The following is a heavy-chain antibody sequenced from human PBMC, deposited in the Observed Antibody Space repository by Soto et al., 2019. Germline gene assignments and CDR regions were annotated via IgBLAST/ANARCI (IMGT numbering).Heavy chain of an antibody. Sequence: GASVKVSCKASGYSFTNNDVSWVRQATGQGLEWMGWMNPGSGDTGYAQKFQGRVTMTRDISIATAYMELSSLRSDDTAIYYCARMATFGSLNWFDPWGQGTLVTLSS. D-gene: IGHD3-16*01. CDR3: ARMATFGSLNWFDP. J-gene: IGHJ5*02. CDR1: GYSFTNND. V-gene: IGHV1-8*01. CDR2: MNPGSGDT.